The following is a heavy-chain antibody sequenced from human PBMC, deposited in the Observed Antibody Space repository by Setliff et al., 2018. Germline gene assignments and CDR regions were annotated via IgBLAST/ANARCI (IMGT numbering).Heavy chain of an antibody. J-gene: IGHJ4*01. V-gene: IGHV4-39*01. CDR2: ISYSETP. CDR1: DDSFTSSRYY. D-gene: IGHD2-15*01. CDR3: VRPGGTTVVARHFDY. Sequence: PSETLSLTCTVSDDSFTSSRYYWGWIRQAPGSGLEWIDSISYSETPYYNASVESRVTISIDTSRNQFSLELRSVTVADTATYYCVRPGGTTVVARHFDYWGSGILVTVSS.